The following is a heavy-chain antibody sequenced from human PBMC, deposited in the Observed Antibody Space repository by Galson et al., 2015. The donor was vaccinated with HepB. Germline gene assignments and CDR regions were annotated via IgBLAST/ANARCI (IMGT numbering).Heavy chain of an antibody. CDR2: ISAYNGNT. V-gene: IGHV1-18*01. Sequence: QSGAEVKKPGESLKISCKASGYTFTSYGISWVRQAPGQGLEWMGWISAYNGNTNYAQKLQGRVTMTTDTSTSTAYMELRSLRSDDTAVYYCARHGYSSSWADYYYGMDVWGQGTTVTVSS. CDR3: ARHGYSSSWADYYYGMDV. J-gene: IGHJ6*02. CDR1: GYTFTSYG. D-gene: IGHD6-13*01.